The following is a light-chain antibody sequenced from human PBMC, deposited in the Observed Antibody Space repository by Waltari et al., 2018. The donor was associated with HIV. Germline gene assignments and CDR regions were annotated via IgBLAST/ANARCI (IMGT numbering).Light chain of an antibody. J-gene: IGLJ2*01. CDR2: VTSGGSH. Sequence: QVVLTQSPSASASLGASVKLTCTLSRAHPNYAIAWHQQKPGKGPRYLMKVTSGGSHIKGDGIPDRFSGSSSGAERYLTISSLQSDDEADYYCHTWGPGIQVFGGGTKLTVL. CDR1: RAHPNYA. V-gene: IGLV4-69*01. CDR3: HTWGPGIQV.